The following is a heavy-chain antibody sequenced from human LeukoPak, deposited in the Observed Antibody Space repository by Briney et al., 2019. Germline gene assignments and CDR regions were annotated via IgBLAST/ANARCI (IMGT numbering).Heavy chain of an antibody. Sequence: PGGSLRLSCAASGFTFSSYAMNWVRQAPGKGLEWVSTISGGGLSTYYADSVKGRFAISRDNSKNTLYLQMNSLRAEDTAVYYCAKDAVAMRYFDYWGQGTLVTVSS. CDR2: ISGGGLST. D-gene: IGHD6-19*01. V-gene: IGHV3-23*01. CDR1: GFTFSSYA. CDR3: AKDAVAMRYFDY. J-gene: IGHJ4*02.